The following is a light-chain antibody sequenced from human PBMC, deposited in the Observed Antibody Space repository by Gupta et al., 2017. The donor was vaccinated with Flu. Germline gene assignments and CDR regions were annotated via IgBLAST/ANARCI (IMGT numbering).Light chain of an antibody. CDR2: DAS. J-gene: IGKJ1*01. V-gene: IGKV3-11*01. Sequence: PATLSMAPGERATLSFRARKIVVTSLAWDQQRPGQAPRLLIYDASNRATAIPARFLGGGSGTDFTLTISSLEPEDFAVYYCQQRTNWLWTFGQGTKVEIK. CDR1: KIVVTS. CDR3: QQRTNWLWT.